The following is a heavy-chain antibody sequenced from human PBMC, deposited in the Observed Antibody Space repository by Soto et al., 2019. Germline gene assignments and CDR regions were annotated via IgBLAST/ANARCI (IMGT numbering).Heavy chain of an antibody. D-gene: IGHD3-22*01. J-gene: IGHJ3*02. CDR3: ARAKGYYDSSGRNAFDI. V-gene: IGHV3-30*03. Sequence: PGGSLRLSCAASGFTFTNFGMHWVRQAPGKGLEWVAVISYDGSNKYYADSVKGRFTISRDNSKNTLYLQMNSLRAEDTAVYYCARAKGYYDSSGRNAFDIWGQGTMVTVSS. CDR2: ISYDGSNK. CDR1: GFTFTNFG.